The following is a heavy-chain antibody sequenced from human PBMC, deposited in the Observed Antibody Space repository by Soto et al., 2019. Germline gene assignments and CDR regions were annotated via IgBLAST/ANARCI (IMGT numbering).Heavy chain of an antibody. D-gene: IGHD4-17*01. V-gene: IGHV4-59*08. Sequence: QVQLQESGPGLVKPSETLSLTCKVSGGSISSYYWSWIRQPPGKGLEWIGYIYYSGSTKYNPSLKGRVTKSVDTSKSQLSLKRSSVTAAATAVYYCARRYGYYLDYWGQGTLVTVSS. CDR2: IYYSGST. CDR1: GGSISSYY. CDR3: ARRYGYYLDY. J-gene: IGHJ4*02.